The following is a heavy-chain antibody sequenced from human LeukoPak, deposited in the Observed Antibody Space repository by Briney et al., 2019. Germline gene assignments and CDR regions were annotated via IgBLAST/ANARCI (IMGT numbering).Heavy chain of an antibody. Sequence: GGSLRLSCAASTFTFSSYNMNWVRQAPGKGLEWVSSISSSSSYIYYADSVKGRFTISRDNARNSLYLQMNSLRAEDTAVYYCARDKTAAAGTGNWFDPWGQGTLVTVSS. V-gene: IGHV3-21*01. CDR2: ISSSSSYI. CDR1: TFTFSSYN. D-gene: IGHD6-13*01. J-gene: IGHJ5*02. CDR3: ARDKTAAAGTGNWFDP.